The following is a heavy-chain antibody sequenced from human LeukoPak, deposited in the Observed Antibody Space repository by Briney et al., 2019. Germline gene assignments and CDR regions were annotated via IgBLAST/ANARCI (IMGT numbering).Heavy chain of an antibody. CDR2: ISGNGDST. Sequence: AGGSLTLSCAASGFSFSSYPMNWVRQAPGRGLEWVSAISGNGDSTYYADSVKGRFTISRDNSKNTLFLQMSSLRAEDTAVYYCAKGDYGGDFRYSDFWGQGTLVTVSS. CDR3: AKGDYGGDFRYSDF. CDR1: GFSFSSYP. J-gene: IGHJ4*02. V-gene: IGHV3-23*01. D-gene: IGHD4-23*01.